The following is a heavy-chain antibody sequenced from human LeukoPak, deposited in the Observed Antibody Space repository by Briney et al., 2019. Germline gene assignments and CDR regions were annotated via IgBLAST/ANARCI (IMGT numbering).Heavy chain of an antibody. CDR2: ISGSGGST. CDR3: ANFVEMATNGFDY. V-gene: IGHV3-23*01. J-gene: IGHJ4*02. D-gene: IGHD5-24*01. Sequence: GGSLRLSCAASGFTFSSYAMSWVRQAPGKGLEWVSAISGSGGSTYYVDSVKGRFTISRDNSKNTLYLQMNSLRAEDTAVYYCANFVEMATNGFDYWGQGTLVTVSS. CDR1: GFTFSSYA.